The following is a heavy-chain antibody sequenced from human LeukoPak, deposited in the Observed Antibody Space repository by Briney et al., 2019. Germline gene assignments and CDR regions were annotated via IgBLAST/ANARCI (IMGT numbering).Heavy chain of an antibody. J-gene: IGHJ4*02. V-gene: IGHV1-46*01. CDR1: GYTFTNYY. CDR3: ARHDSSGMTFDY. D-gene: IGHD3-22*01. CDR2: INPSGGST. Sequence: ASVKVSCKASGYTFTNYYMHWVRQAPGQGLEWMGIINPSGGSTNYAQKFQGRVTMTRDTSTSTVYMELSSLRSEDTAVYYCARHDSSGMTFDYWGQGTLVTVSS.